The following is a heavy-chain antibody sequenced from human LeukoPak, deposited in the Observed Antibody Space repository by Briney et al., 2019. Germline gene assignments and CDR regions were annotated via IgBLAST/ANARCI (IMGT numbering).Heavy chain of an antibody. CDR2: MSSSDDGR. CDR3: AKLLYYYDSSQPY. D-gene: IGHD3-22*01. CDR1: GFPFSSHA. J-gene: IGHJ4*02. Sequence: GGSLRLSCAASGFPFSSHAMSWVRQAPGKGLEWVSAMSSSDDGRYYAASVRGRFTISRDTSRSTLYLQMNSLRAEDTAVYYCAKLLYYYDSSQPYWGQGTLVTVSS. V-gene: IGHV3-23*01.